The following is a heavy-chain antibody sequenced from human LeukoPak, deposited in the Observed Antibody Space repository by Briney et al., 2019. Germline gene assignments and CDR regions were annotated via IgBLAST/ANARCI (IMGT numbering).Heavy chain of an antibody. CDR2: ISTYNGDT. V-gene: IGHV1-18*01. CDR3: ARDSYVWGSYRPFDY. J-gene: IGHJ4*02. D-gene: IGHD3-16*02. CDR1: GYTFTDYG. Sequence: ASVKVSCKASGYTFTDYGISWVRQAPGQGLEWMGWISTYNGDTNFAQKFQGRVTMTTDTSTSTAYMELRSLRSDDTAVYYCARDSYVWGSYRPFDYWGQGTLVTVSS.